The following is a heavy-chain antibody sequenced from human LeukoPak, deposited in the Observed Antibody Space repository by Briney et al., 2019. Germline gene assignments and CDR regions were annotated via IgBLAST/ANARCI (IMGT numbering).Heavy chain of an antibody. D-gene: IGHD5-18*01. CDR3: ARATSANEYSYGFHFDY. Sequence: SVKVSCKASGTTFRSYAINWVREAPGQGLEWMGAIIPSFGTVKYAQKFQGRVTMTADESTSTAYMDLNYLRSDDTAVYFCARATSANEYSYGFHFDYWGQGTLVTVSS. CDR2: IIPSFGTV. J-gene: IGHJ4*02. CDR1: GTTFRSYA. V-gene: IGHV1-69*01.